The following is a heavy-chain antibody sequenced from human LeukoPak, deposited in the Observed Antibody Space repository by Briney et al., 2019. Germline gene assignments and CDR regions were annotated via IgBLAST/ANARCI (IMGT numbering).Heavy chain of an antibody. D-gene: IGHD2-2*01. CDR1: GYTFTAYY. CDR2: INPNSGGT. CDR3: ARGSASDYYDMDV. J-gene: IGHJ6*02. Sequence: GASVKVSCKASGYTFTAYYMHWVRQAPGHGLEWMGWINPNSGGTNYAQKFQGRVTMTRDTSISTAYMELSRLRSDDSAVYYCARGSASDYYDMDVWGQGTSVTVSS. V-gene: IGHV1-2*02.